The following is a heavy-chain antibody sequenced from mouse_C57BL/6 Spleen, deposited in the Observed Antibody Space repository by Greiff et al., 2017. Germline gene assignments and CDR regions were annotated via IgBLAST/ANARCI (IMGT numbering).Heavy chain of an antibody. CDR2: ISSGGDYI. CDR3: TRITTVPYFDY. Sequence: EVMLVESGEGLVKPGGSLKLSCAASGFTFSSYAMSWVRQTPEKRLEWVAYISSGGDYIYYADTVKGRFTISRDNARNTRYLQMSSLKSEDTAMYYCTRITTVPYFDYWGQGTTLTVSS. D-gene: IGHD1-1*01. J-gene: IGHJ2*01. CDR1: GFTFSSYA. V-gene: IGHV5-9-1*02.